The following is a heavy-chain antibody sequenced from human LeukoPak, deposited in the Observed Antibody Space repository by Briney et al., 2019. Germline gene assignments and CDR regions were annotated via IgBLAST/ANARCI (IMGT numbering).Heavy chain of an antibody. Sequence: SSETLSLTCTVSGGSISSYYWSWIRQPPGKGLEWIGYIYYSGSTNYNPSLKSRVTISVDTSKNQFSLKLSSVAAADTAVYYCARDRGGTYSGYDNYYGMDVWGQGTTVTVSS. CDR1: GGSISSYY. CDR2: IYYSGST. J-gene: IGHJ6*02. CDR3: ARDRGGTYSGYDNYYGMDV. D-gene: IGHD5-12*01. V-gene: IGHV4-59*01.